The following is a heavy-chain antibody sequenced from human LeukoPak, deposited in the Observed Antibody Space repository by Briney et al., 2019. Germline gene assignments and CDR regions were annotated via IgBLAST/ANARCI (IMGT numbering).Heavy chain of an antibody. V-gene: IGHV3-43*01. CDR1: GFKFNDYT. J-gene: IGHJ4*02. CDR3: AKGLLHSSGYHHGWYFDY. D-gene: IGHD3-22*01. CDR2: ISWDSGTT. Sequence: EGSLRLSCAASGFKFNDYTMHWVRQAPGKGLEWVSLISWDSGTTYYADSVKGRFTISRDNSKNSLHLQMSSLRTEDTALYYCAKGLLHSSGYHHGWYFDYWGQGTLAAVSS.